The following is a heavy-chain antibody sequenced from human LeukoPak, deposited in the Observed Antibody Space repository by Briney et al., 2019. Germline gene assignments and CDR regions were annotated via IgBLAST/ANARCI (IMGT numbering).Heavy chain of an antibody. CDR2: VYHSGST. CDR1: GYSISSGYY. CDR3: ARGVAGATTGNWFDP. J-gene: IGHJ5*02. Sequence: SETLSLTCTVFGYSISSGYYWGWIRQPPGMGLEWIGCVYHSGSTYYNPSLKSRVTISVDTSKNQFSLRLSSVTAADTAVYYCARGVAGATTGNWFDPWGQGTLVTVSS. V-gene: IGHV4-38-2*02. D-gene: IGHD1-26*01.